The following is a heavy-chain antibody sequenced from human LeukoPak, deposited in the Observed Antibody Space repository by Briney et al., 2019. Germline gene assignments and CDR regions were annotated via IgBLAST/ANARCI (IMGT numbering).Heavy chain of an antibody. CDR3: AKDDDWGRFNH. V-gene: IGHV3-23*01. D-gene: IGHD3-16*01. CDR2: ISPRGDIT. Sequence: GGSLRLSCAASGFSFRSHGMNWVHQAPGKGLEWVSGISPRGDITYYKDSVRGRFTISRDNFKNTVSLQLNSLGAEDTAMYYCAKDDDWGRFNHWGQGTLVTVSS. CDR1: GFSFRSHG. J-gene: IGHJ1*01.